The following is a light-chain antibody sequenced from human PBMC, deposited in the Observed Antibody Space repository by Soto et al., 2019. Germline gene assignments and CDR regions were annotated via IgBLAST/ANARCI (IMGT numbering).Light chain of an antibody. CDR1: QSISSY. Sequence: DIQMTQSPSSLSASVGDRVTITCRAIQSISSYLNWYQQKPGKAPKLLIYAASSLQSGVPSRFSGSRSGPDFTLTISSLQPEDFATYYCQQSYSSPPTFGQGTKVDI. CDR2: AAS. V-gene: IGKV1-39*01. J-gene: IGKJ1*01. CDR3: QQSYSSPPT.